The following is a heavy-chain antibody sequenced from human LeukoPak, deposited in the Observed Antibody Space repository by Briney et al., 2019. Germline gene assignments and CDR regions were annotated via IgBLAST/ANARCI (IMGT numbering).Heavy chain of an antibody. CDR1: GGSISSYY. CDR2: IYYSGST. J-gene: IGHJ6*03. Sequence: SETLSLTCTVSGGSISSYYWSWIRQPAGKGLEWIGYIYYSGSTNYNPSLKSRVIISVDTSKNQFSLKLSSVTAADTAVYYCARVSRMVRGFGQYYYYYYMDVWGKGTTVTVSS. D-gene: IGHD3-10*01. CDR3: ARVSRMVRGFGQYYYYYYMDV. V-gene: IGHV4-59*01.